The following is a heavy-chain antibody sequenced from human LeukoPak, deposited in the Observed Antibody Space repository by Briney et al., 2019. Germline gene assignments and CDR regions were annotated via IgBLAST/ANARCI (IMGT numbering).Heavy chain of an antibody. J-gene: IGHJ4*02. CDR1: GGSFSGYY. CDR2: INHSGST. CDR3: GSGSYLVY. Sequence: PSETLSLTCAVYGGSFSGYYWSWIRQPPGKGLEWIGEINHSGSTNYNPSLKSRVTISVDTSKNQFSLKLSSVTAADTAVYYCGSGSYLVYWGQGTLVTVSS. D-gene: IGHD3-10*01. V-gene: IGHV4-34*01.